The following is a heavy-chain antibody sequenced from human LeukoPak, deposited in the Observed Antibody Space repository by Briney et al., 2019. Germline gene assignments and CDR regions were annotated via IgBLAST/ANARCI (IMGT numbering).Heavy chain of an antibody. Sequence: PSETLSLTCTVSGGSISSSSYYWGWIRQPPGQGLEWIGSIYYSGSTYYNPSLKSRVTISVDTSKNQFSLKLGSVTAADTAVYYCATDYYDSSGYGDYWGQGTLVTVSS. CDR3: ATDYYDSSGYGDY. CDR2: IYYSGST. V-gene: IGHV4-39*01. D-gene: IGHD3-22*01. J-gene: IGHJ4*02. CDR1: GGSISSSSYY.